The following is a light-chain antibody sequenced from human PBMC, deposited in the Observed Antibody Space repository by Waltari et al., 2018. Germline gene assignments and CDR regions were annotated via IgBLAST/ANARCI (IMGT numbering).Light chain of an antibody. J-gene: IGLJ1*01. CDR3: QSFDSSLGGSV. V-gene: IGLV1-40*01. Sequence: QSVLTQPLSVSGAPGQRVTISCTGNSSNFGAGYDVHWYQHLPGRAPKLLIKENRKRPSGVPDRFSGSKSGTSASLAITGLQAEDEADYYCQSFDSSLGGSVFGTGTKVSVL. CDR2: ENR. CDR1: SSNFGAGYD.